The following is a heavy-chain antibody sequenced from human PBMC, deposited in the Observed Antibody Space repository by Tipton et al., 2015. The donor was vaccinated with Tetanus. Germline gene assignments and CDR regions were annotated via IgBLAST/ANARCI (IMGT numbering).Heavy chain of an antibody. Sequence: LRLSCAVYGGSFSSYYWGWIRQPPGKGLEWIGSIYYSGSTYYNPSLKSRVTISVDTSKNQFSLKLSSVTAADTAVYYCARHSGMVRYLNWFDPWGQGTLVTVSS. D-gene: IGHD3-10*01. CDR3: ARHSGMVRYLNWFDP. CDR1: GGSFSSYY. CDR2: IYYSGST. J-gene: IGHJ5*02. V-gene: IGHV4-39*01.